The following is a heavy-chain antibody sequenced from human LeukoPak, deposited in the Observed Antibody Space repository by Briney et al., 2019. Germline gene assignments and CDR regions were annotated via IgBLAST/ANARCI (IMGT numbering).Heavy chain of an antibody. J-gene: IGHJ4*02. Sequence: KPSETLSLTCSVSGGSVSNYYWSWIRQPPGKGLEWIGYVYYTGSTNYNPSLKSRVTMFEDKSKNQFSLKLSSVTAADTAVYYCARVSGSYFDYWGQGTLVTVSS. CDR1: GGSVSNYY. D-gene: IGHD1-26*01. CDR3: ARVSGSYFDY. CDR2: VYYTGST. V-gene: IGHV4-59*02.